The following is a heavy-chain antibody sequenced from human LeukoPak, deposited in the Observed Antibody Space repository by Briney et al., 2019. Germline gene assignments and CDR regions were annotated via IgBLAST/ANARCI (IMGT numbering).Heavy chain of an antibody. V-gene: IGHV3-30-3*01. D-gene: IGHD3-16*01. J-gene: IGHJ4*02. Sequence: GRSLRLSCAASEFTFSSYAFHWVRQAPGKGLEWVTFISYDGSNKFYADSAKGRFTISRDNSKNTLYLQMNSLRAEDTAVYYCARDLGPTYCILDYWGQGTLVTVSS. CDR3: ARDLGPTYCILDY. CDR1: EFTFSSYA. CDR2: ISYDGSNK.